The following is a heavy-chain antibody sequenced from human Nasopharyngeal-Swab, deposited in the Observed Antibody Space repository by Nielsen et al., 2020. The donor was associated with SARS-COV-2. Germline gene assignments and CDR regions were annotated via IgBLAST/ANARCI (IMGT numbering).Heavy chain of an antibody. CDR2: IYYSGST. J-gene: IGHJ4*02. CDR3: ARRIAVAGTGALDY. Sequence: SETLSLTCTVSGGSISSSSYYWGWIRQPPGKGLEWIGSIYYSGSTYYNLSLKSRVTISVDTSKNQFSLKLSSVTAADTAVYYCARRIAVAGTGALDYWGQGTLVTVSS. V-gene: IGHV4-39*01. D-gene: IGHD6-19*01. CDR1: GGSISSSSYY.